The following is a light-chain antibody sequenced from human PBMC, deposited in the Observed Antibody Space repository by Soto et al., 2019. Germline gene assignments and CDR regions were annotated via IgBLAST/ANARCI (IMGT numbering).Light chain of an antibody. CDR2: DAS. CDR1: QSVPKNY. CDR3: QQCSTSPLT. V-gene: IGKV3-20*01. Sequence: EIVLTQSPGTLSLSPGERATLSCRASQSVPKNYLAWYQQKPGQAPRLLIHDASSRATGIPDRFGGSGSGTDFTLTISRLEPEDFAVYYCQQCSTSPLTFGGGTKVEIK. J-gene: IGKJ4*01.